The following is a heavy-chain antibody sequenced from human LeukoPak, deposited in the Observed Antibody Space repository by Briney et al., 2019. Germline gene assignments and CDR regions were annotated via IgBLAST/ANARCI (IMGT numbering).Heavy chain of an antibody. Sequence: SGGSLRLSCAASGFTFSTYGMHWVRQAPGKGLEWVAVIWNDGSNKYYADSVKGRFTISRDNSKNTLYLQMNSLRAEDTAVYSCARASGPFDYWGQGTPASVSS. CDR2: IWNDGSNK. D-gene: IGHD3-10*01. J-gene: IGHJ4*02. CDR1: GFTFSTYG. CDR3: ARASGPFDY. V-gene: IGHV3-33*01.